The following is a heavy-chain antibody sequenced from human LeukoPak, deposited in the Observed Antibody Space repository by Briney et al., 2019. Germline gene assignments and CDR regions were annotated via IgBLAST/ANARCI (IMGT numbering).Heavy chain of an antibody. D-gene: IGHD2-2*01. CDR2: IYTSGST. CDR1: GGSISSYY. CDR3: ARDHGLCSSTSCYYYYGMDV. J-gene: IGHJ6*02. Sequence: PSETLSLTCTVSGGSISSYYWSWIRQPAGKGLEWIGRIYTSGSTNYNPSLKSRVTMSVDTSKNQFSLKLSSVTAADTAVYYCARDHGLCSSTSCYYYYGMDVWGQGTTVTVSS. V-gene: IGHV4-4*07.